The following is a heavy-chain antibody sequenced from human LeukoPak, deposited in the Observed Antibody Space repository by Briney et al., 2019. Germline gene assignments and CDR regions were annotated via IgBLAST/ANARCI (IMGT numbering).Heavy chain of an antibody. CDR2: IYYSGTT. CDR3: ARQADDSSSSLVYFDY. J-gene: IGHJ4*02. V-gene: IGHV4-59*08. CDR1: GGSISSHY. D-gene: IGHD6-6*01. Sequence: PSETLSLTCAVSGGSISSHYWSWIRQPPGKGLGWIGFIYYSGTTKYNPSLKSRVTISADTSKNQFSLKLSSVTAADMAVYYCARQADDSSSSLVYFDYWGQGTLVTVSS.